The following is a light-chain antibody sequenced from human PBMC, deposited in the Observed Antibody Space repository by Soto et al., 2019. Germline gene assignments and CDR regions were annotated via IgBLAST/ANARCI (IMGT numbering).Light chain of an antibody. CDR2: GAS. Sequence: EIVMTQSPATLSVSPGERATLSCRASQSVSSNLAWYQHKPVQAPRLLIYGASTRATGIPARFSGSGSGTEFTLTISSLQSEDFAVYYCQQYNNWPRGTFGQGTKVDIK. V-gene: IGKV3-15*01. CDR1: QSVSSN. J-gene: IGKJ1*01. CDR3: QQYNNWPRGT.